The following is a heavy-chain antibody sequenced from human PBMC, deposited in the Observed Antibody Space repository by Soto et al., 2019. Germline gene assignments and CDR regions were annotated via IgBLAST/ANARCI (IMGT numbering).Heavy chain of an antibody. CDR2: IYYSGST. J-gene: IGHJ4*02. CDR3: ALFNFGYYDSSGYHPFDY. CDR1: GGSISSYY. V-gene: IGHV4-59*01. Sequence: SETLSLTCTVSGGSISSYYCSWSRQPPGKGLEWIGYIYYSGSTNYNPSLKSRVTISVDTSKNQFSLKLSSVTAADTAVYYCALFNFGYYDSSGYHPFDYWGQGTLVTVSS. D-gene: IGHD3-22*01.